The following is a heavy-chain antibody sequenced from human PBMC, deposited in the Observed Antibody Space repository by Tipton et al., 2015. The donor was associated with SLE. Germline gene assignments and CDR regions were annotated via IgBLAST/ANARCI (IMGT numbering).Heavy chain of an antibody. J-gene: IGHJ4*02. D-gene: IGHD5-12*01. CDR2: IYYSGGT. CDR3: ARRSFSGYDSYFFDF. Sequence: TLSLTCSVSGGSTTRFYWSWIRQSPGKTMEWIGYIYYSGGTKYNPSLKSRVTISVDTSKNQFSLKLSSVTAADTAVYYCARRSFSGYDSYFFDFWGQGALVIVSS. V-gene: IGHV4-59*01. CDR1: GGSTTRFY.